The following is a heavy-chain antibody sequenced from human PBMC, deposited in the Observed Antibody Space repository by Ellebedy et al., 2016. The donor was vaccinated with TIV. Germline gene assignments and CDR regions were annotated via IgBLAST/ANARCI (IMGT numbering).Heavy chain of an antibody. CDR3: ARVGDRMVRGIIANY. V-gene: IGHV1-8*01. J-gene: IGHJ4*02. Sequence: ASVKVSCXASGYTFTSYDINWVRQATGQGLEWMGWMNPNSGATGSAQKFQGRVTMTRNTSISTAYMELSGLRSEDTAVYYCARVGDRMVRGIIANYWGQGTLVTVSS. CDR2: MNPNSGAT. D-gene: IGHD3-10*01. CDR1: GYTFTSYD.